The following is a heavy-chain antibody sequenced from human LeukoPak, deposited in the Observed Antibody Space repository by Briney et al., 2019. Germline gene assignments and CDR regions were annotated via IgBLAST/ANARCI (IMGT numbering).Heavy chain of an antibody. CDR2: IWSDGNNS. Sequence: PGGSLRLSCAASGFTFRNYGMHWVRQATGKGLEWVSFIWSDGNNSFYADSVKGRFTISRDNSKNMLYLQMDTLRSEDTALYYCAKDPGASVSGFHMDVWGKGTTVIVSS. V-gene: IGHV3-30*02. CDR3: AKDPGASVSGFHMDV. J-gene: IGHJ6*03. CDR1: GFTFRNYG. D-gene: IGHD2-8*02.